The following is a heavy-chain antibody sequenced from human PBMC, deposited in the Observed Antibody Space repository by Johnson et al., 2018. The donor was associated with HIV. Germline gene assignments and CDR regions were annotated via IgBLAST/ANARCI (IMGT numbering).Heavy chain of an antibody. CDR1: GITFSGYA. D-gene: IGHD1-1*01. CDR3: ATSTASDALDI. Sequence: QVQLVESGGGLVKPGGSLRLSCAASGITFSGYAMHWVRQAPGKGLEWVAVTSYDGNNKYYADSVKGRFTISRDNSKNTLFLQMNSLRADDTAMYYCATSTASDALDIWGQGTMVTVSS. V-gene: IGHV3-30-3*01. CDR2: TSYDGNNK. J-gene: IGHJ3*02.